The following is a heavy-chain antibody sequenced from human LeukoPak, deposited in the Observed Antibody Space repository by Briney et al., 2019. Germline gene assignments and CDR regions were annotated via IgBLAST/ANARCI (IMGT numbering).Heavy chain of an antibody. D-gene: IGHD1-26*01. Sequence: SGTLSLTCTVSGGSFSTHYWSWIRQPPGRGLEWIGYIYYTGSTNYNPSLKSRVTISVDTSKNQFSLKLSSVTAADTAVYYCASGWEWELLSPLDYWGQGTLVTVSS. CDR1: GGSFSTHY. CDR3: ASGWEWELLSPLDY. V-gene: IGHV4-59*11. CDR2: IYYTGST. J-gene: IGHJ4*02.